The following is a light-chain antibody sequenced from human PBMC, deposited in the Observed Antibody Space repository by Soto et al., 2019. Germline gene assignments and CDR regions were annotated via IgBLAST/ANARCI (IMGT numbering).Light chain of an antibody. J-gene: IGKJ1*01. CDR1: QSISSGY. CDR3: QQYATSQT. Sequence: EIVLTQSPGTLSLSPGERATLSCRASQSISSGYLAWYQQKPGQAPRLLIYASSTRATGIPDRFSGGGSGTDFTLSISRLEPEDFAVYYCQQYATSQTFGQGTKVEIK. CDR2: ASS. V-gene: IGKV3-20*01.